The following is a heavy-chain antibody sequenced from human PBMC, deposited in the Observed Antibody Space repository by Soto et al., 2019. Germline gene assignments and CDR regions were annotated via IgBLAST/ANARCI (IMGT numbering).Heavy chain of an antibody. J-gene: IGHJ4*02. D-gene: IGHD4-17*01. CDR2: ISYDGSNK. Sequence: QVQLVESGGGVVQPGRSLRLSCAASGFTFSSYGMHWVRQAPGKGLEWGAVISYDGSNKYYADSVKGRFTISRDNSKNTLYLQMNSLRAEDTAVYYCAKDRYGGNQLDYWGQGTLVTVSS. CDR1: GFTFSSYG. CDR3: AKDRYGGNQLDY. V-gene: IGHV3-30*18.